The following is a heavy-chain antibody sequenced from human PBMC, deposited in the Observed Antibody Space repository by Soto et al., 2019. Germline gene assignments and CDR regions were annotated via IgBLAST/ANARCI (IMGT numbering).Heavy chain of an antibody. V-gene: IGHV4-39*01. CDR2: IKYSGTT. D-gene: IGHD1-26*01. CDR1: GGSISSSRCH. CDR3: ARHGLTGSYYAAFDI. J-gene: IGHJ3*02. Sequence: QLQLQESGPGLVKPSETLSLTCTVSGGSISSSRCHWGWIRQPPGKGLEWIASIKYSGTTFYNPSLKSRVTLSVDTSNHQFALKLSSVSAAETAVYYCARHGLTGSYYAAFDIWGQGTMVTVSS.